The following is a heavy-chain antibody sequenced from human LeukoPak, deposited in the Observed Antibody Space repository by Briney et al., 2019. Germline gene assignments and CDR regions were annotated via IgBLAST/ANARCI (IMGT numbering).Heavy chain of an antibody. CDR3: ARGKAYSGSYYGIFDY. CDR2: IYHSGTT. Sequence: KSSETLSLTCSVSGGFNTHYYWTWLRQPPGKGLEWIGGIYHSGTTYYNPSLKSRVSISLDTSKTQFSLKLSSVTAADTAVYYCARGKAYSGSYYGIFDYWGQGTLVTVSS. J-gene: IGHJ4*02. V-gene: IGHV4-38-2*01. D-gene: IGHD1-26*01. CDR1: GGFNTHYY.